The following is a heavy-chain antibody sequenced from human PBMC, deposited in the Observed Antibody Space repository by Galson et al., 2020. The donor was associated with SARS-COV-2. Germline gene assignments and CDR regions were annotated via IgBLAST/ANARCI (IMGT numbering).Heavy chain of an antibody. CDR1: GYSITNDYW. D-gene: IGHD6-19*01. CDR3: ARQIGSGRWGFDI. CDR2: IYHNGDT. J-gene: IGHJ3*02. V-gene: IGHV4-38-2*01. Sequence: SETLSLTCGVSGYSITNDYWWGWIRLAPGKGLEWIGSIYHNGDTHYSPSLKSRITISVDTSTNQFSLKLTSVTAADTAAYYCARQIGSGRWGFDIWGQGTMVTVS.